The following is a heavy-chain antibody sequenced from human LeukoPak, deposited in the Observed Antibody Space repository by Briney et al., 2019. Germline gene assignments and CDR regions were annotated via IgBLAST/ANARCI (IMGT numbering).Heavy chain of an antibody. V-gene: IGHV3-30*03. CDR2: ISYDGSNK. J-gene: IGHJ4*02. D-gene: IGHD1-26*01. Sequence: GGSLRLSCAASGFTFSSCGMHWVRQAPGKGLEWVAVISYDGSNKYYADSVKGRFTISRDNSKNTLYLQMNSLRAEDTAVYYCARDRSGSYLGYFDYWGQGTLVTVSS. CDR3: ARDRSGSYLGYFDY. CDR1: GFTFSSCG.